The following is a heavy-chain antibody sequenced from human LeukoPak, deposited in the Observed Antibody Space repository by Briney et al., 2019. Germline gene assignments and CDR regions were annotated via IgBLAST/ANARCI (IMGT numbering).Heavy chain of an antibody. D-gene: IGHD3-22*01. J-gene: IGHJ5*02. Sequence: PGGSLRLSCAASGFTVSSSYMSWVRQAPGKGLEWVSVFYSGGKTYYTDSVKGRFTISRDNSKNTLYLQMNSLRAEDTAVYYCARVYDSSGYYPNWFDPWGQGTLVTVSS. CDR2: FYSGGKT. CDR1: GFTVSSSY. V-gene: IGHV3-53*01. CDR3: ARVYDSSGYYPNWFDP.